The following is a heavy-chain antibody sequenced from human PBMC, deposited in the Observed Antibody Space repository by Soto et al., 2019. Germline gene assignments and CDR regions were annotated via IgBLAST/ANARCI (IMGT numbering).Heavy chain of an antibody. J-gene: IGHJ4*02. D-gene: IGHD1-26*01. CDR3: ARSPHLVGATDY. CDR1: GYTFTGYY. Sequence: ASVKVSCKASGYTFTGYYMHWVRQAPGQGLEWMGWINPNSGGTNYAQKFQGWVPMTRDTSIRTAYMELGRLRSDDTAVYYCARSPHLVGATDYWGQGTLVTVSS. CDR2: INPNSGGT. V-gene: IGHV1-2*04.